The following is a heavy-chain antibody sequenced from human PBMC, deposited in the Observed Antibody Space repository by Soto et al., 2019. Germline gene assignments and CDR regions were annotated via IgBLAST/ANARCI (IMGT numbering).Heavy chain of an antibody. CDR3: ARDRWYYDSSGPTHYGMDV. D-gene: IGHD3-22*01. J-gene: IGHJ6*02. CDR1: GGSISSGDYY. Sequence: SETLSLTCTVSGGSISSGDYYWSWIRQPPGKGLEWIGYIYYSGSTYYNPSLKSRVTISVDTSKNQFSLKLSSVTAADTAVYYCARDRWYYDSSGPTHYGMDVWGQGTTVTVSS. CDR2: IYYSGST. V-gene: IGHV4-30-4*01.